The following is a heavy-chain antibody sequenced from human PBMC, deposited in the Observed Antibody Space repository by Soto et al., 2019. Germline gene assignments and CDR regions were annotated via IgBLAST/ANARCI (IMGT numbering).Heavy chain of an antibody. CDR2: IKQDGSEK. Sequence: AGSLRLSCAASGFTFGNFWMSWVRQAPGKGPEWVASIKQDGSEKYYVDSVKGRFIISRDNAKNSLSLQMNSMRAEDTAVYYCTTNTVTKVDDYWGQGTLVTVSS. J-gene: IGHJ4*02. V-gene: IGHV3-7*03. CDR3: TTNTVTKVDDY. D-gene: IGHD4-17*01. CDR1: GFTFGNFW.